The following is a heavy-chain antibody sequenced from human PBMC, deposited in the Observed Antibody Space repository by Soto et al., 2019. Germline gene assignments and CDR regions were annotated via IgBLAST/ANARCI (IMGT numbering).Heavy chain of an antibody. CDR3: GRGSSLTKVEY. D-gene: IGHD6-6*01. CDR2: IIPIFGPA. V-gene: IGHV1-69*01. J-gene: IGHJ4*02. Sequence: QVQLVQSGSEVKKPGSSVRVSCKASGGSVSNSAISWLRQAPGQGLEWMGGIIPIFGPAIYARKFQGRFTISADESTGTAYMELNNVRSDDNAVYYCGRGSSLTKVEYWGQGTLVTVSS. CDR1: GGSVSNSA.